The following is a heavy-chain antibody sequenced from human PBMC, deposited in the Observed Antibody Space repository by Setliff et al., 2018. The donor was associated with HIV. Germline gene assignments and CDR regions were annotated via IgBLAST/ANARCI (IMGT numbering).Heavy chain of an antibody. D-gene: IGHD6-19*01. CDR3: AKGLFRLRPDSLDI. CDR2: IWYDGGKK. J-gene: IGHJ3*02. CDR1: GFTFSIYG. Sequence: PGGSLRLSWAASGFTFSIYGMHWVRQAPGKGLEWVAVIWYDGGKKYYADSVKGRFTISRDDSKSTLYLQMNSLRAEDTAVYYCAKGLFRLRPDSLDIWGQGTLVTVSS. V-gene: IGHV3-33*06.